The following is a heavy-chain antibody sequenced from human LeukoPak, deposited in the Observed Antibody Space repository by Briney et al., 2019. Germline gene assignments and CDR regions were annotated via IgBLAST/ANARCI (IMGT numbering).Heavy chain of an antibody. D-gene: IGHD4-11*01. CDR3: AREVAAGSYRGFDY. V-gene: IGHV4-4*02. Sequence: PGGSLRLSCAASGFTFSSYWMSWVRQSPGKGLEWIGEIYHTGSTNYNPSLKSRVTMSVDTPKNQFSLKVNSVTAADTATYYCAREVAAGSYRGFDYWGQGTLVTVSS. CDR2: IYHTGST. J-gene: IGHJ4*02. CDR1: GFTFSSYW.